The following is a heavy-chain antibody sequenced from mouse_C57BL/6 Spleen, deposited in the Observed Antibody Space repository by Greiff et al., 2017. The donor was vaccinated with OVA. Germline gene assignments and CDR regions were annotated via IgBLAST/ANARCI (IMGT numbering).Heavy chain of an antibody. CDR2: IDPENGDT. V-gene: IGHV14-4*01. CDR3: TTGHYDYDGYAMDY. D-gene: IGHD2-4*01. Sequence: VQLKESGAELVRPGASVKLSCTASGFNIKDDYMHWVKQRPEQGLEWIGWIDPENGDTEYASKFQGKATITADTSSNTAYLQLSSLTSEDTAVYYCTTGHYDYDGYAMDYWGQGTSVTVSS. J-gene: IGHJ4*01. CDR1: GFNIKDDY.